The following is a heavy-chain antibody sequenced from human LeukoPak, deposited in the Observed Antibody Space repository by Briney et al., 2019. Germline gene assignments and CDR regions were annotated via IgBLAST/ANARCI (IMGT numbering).Heavy chain of an antibody. CDR3: ARGETMKLVAPFFDY. CDR2: INHSGST. CDR1: GGSFSGYY. D-gene: IGHD5-12*01. Sequence: SETLSLTCAVYGGSFSGYYWSWIRQPPGKGLEWIGEINHSGSTNYNPSLKSRVTISVDTSKNQFSLKLSSVTAADTAVYYCARGETMKLVAPFFDYWAQEPRAPVPS. J-gene: IGHJ4*02. V-gene: IGHV4-34*01.